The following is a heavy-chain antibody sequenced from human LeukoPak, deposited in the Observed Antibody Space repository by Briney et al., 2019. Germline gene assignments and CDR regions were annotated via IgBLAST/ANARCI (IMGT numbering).Heavy chain of an antibody. D-gene: IGHD4-17*01. CDR2: IIPIFGTA. CDR3: AREEYGDRRYSN. Sequence: ASVKVSCKASGGTFSSYTISWVRQAPGQGLEWMGGIIPIFGTANYAQKFQGRVTITADESTSTAYMELSRLRSDDTAVYYCAREEYGDRRYSNWGQGTLVTVSS. CDR1: GGTFSSYT. J-gene: IGHJ4*02. V-gene: IGHV1-69*13.